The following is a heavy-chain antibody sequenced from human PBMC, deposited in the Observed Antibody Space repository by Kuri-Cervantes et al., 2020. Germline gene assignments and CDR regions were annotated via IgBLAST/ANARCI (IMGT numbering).Heavy chain of an antibody. CDR2: INHSGST. V-gene: IGHV4-34*01. J-gene: IGHJ3*02. CDR1: GYSISSGYY. Sequence: SETLSLTCAISGYSISSGYYWSWIRQPPGKGLEWIGEINHSGSTNYNPSLKCRVTISVDTSKNQFSLKLSSVTAADTAVYYCARGHRITIFGVVRPKSAFDIWGQGTMVTVSS. D-gene: IGHD3-3*01. CDR3: ARGHRITIFGVVRPKSAFDI.